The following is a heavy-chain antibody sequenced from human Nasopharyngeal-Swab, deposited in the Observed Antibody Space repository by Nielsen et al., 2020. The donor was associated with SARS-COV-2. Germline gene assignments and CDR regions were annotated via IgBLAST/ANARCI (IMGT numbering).Heavy chain of an antibody. V-gene: IGHV4-34*01. J-gene: IGHJ4*02. Sequence: SETLSLTCAVYGGSFSGYYWTWIRQPPGKGLEWIGEIYHSGSTNYNPSLRSRVTISVDTSKIQFSLKLSSVTAADTAVYYCARGEFRKYYFAYWGQGTLVTVSS. D-gene: IGHD3-10*01. CDR2: IYHSGST. CDR1: GGSFSGYY. CDR3: ARGEFRKYYFAY.